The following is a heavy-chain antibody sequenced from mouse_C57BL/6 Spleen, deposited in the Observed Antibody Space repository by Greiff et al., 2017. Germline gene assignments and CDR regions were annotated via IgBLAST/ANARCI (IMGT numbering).Heavy chain of an antibody. Sequence: QVQLQQPGAELVKPGASVKMSCKASGYTFTSYWITWVKQRPGQGLEWIGDIYPGSGSTNYNEKFKSKATLTVDKSSSTAYMQLSSLTSEDSAVYYCATGYDYDYWGQGTTLTVSS. CDR3: ATGYDYDY. D-gene: IGHD2-4*01. J-gene: IGHJ2*01. V-gene: IGHV1-55*01. CDR2: IYPGSGST. CDR1: GYTFTSYW.